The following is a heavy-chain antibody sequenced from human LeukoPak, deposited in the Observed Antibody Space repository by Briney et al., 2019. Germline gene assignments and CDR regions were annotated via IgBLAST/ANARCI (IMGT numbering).Heavy chain of an antibody. Sequence: GGSLRLSCAASGFTFSAYSMSWVRQAPGKGLEWVSAVSGGGGSTYYADSVKGRFTISRDNSKNTLYLQMNSLRAEDTAVYYCAKGYHRDFWSGSYFDYWGQGTLVTVSS. J-gene: IGHJ4*02. CDR3: AKGYHRDFWSGSYFDY. CDR1: GFTFSAYS. CDR2: VSGGGGST. D-gene: IGHD3-3*01. V-gene: IGHV3-23*01.